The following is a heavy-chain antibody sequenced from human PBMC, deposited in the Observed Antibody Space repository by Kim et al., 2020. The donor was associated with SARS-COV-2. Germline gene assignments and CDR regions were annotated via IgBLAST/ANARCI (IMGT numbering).Heavy chain of an antibody. D-gene: IGHD5-12*01. Sequence: GGSLRLSCAASGFNFREYWMRWVRQSPGNGLEWVADLNEDGSEKFYMDSVRGRFTISRDNAKNSLFLQMNSLRAEDAALYYCARGGSYSFEYWGQGSLVTVSS. J-gene: IGHJ4*02. CDR3: ARGGSYSFEY. CDR1: GFNFREYW. V-gene: IGHV3-7*01. CDR2: LNEDGSEK.